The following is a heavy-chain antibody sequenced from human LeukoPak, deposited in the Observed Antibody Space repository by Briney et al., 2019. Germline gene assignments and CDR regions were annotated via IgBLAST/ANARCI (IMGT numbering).Heavy chain of an antibody. D-gene: IGHD1/OR15-1a*01. V-gene: IGHV3-23*01. CDR2: ISGSGGST. CDR1: GFTFSSYG. CDR3: ASNNYYYYYYMDV. Sequence: GSLRLSCAASGFTFSSYGMSWVRQAPGKGLEWVSAISGSGGSTYYADSVKGRFTISRDNSKNTLYLQMNSLRAEDTAVYYCASNNYYYYYYMDVWGKGTTVTVSS. J-gene: IGHJ6*03.